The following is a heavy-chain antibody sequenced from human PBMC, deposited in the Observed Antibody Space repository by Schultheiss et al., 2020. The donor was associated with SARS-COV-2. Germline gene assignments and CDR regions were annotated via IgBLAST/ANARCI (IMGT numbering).Heavy chain of an antibody. CDR3: TTGYPHCGGDCLGAPAEYFKH. D-gene: IGHD2-21*02. J-gene: IGHJ1*01. CDR1: GFTFSNAW. CDR2: IKSKTDGGTT. V-gene: IGHV3-15*07. Sequence: GGSLRLSCAASGFTFSNAWMNWVRQAPGKGLEWVGRIKSKTDGGTTDYAAPVKGRFTISRDDSKNTLYLQMNSLKTEDTAVYYCTTGYPHCGGDCLGAPAEYFKHWGQGTLVTVSS.